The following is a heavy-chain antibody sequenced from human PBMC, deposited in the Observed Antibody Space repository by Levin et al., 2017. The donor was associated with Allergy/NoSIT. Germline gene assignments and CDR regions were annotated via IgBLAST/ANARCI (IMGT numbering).Heavy chain of an antibody. J-gene: IGHJ2*01. CDR3: ATKAYPYYWYFDL. V-gene: IGHV3-66*02. CDR1: GFTVSSNY. Sequence: GGSLRLSCAASGFTVSSNYLSWVRQAPGKGLECVSIIYSGGSTYYADSVKGRFTISRDNSKNTLYLQMNSLRADDTAVYYCATKAYPYYWYFDLWGRGTLVTVSS. CDR2: IYSGGST.